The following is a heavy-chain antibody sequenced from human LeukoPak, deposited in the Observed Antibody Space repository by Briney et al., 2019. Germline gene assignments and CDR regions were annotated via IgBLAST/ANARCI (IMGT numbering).Heavy chain of an antibody. CDR3: ARQSPRSGYSRVWFDP. V-gene: IGHV4-39*01. D-gene: IGHD5-12*01. CDR2: IYYSGST. J-gene: IGHJ5*02. Sequence: PSETLSLTCTVSGGSISSSSYYWGWIRQPPGKGLEWVGSIYYSGSTYYNPSLKSRVTISVDTSKNQFSLKLSSVTAADTAVYYCARQSPRSGYSRVWFDPWGQGTLVTVSS. CDR1: GGSISSSSYY.